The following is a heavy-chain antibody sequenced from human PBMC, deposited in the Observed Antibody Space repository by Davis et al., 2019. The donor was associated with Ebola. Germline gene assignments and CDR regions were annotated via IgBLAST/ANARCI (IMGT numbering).Heavy chain of an antibody. CDR1: GYTFTNYA. CDR2: VHGGNGNR. D-gene: IGHD6-19*01. J-gene: IGHJ4*02. V-gene: IGHV1-3*01. CDR3: ARAAFGYNSGWYADY. Sequence: ASVKVSCKAPGYTFTNYALHWVRQAPGQRLEWMGWVHGGNGNRKYSQKFQGRVTITMDPSASTAYMELSSLRSEDTAVYYCARAAFGYNSGWYADYWGQGTLITVSS.